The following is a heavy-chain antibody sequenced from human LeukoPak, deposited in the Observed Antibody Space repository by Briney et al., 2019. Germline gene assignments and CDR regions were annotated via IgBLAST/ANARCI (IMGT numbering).Heavy chain of an antibody. J-gene: IGHJ4*02. D-gene: IGHD3-10*01. CDR1: GFTFSSYE. CDR3: ARDLSPVVRASPMGY. Sequence: GGSLRLSCAASGFTFSSYEMNWVRQAPGKGLEWVSYISSSGNTIYYADSVKGRFTISRDTSKNTLYLQMNSLRAEDTAVYYCARDLSPVVRASPMGYWGQGTLVTVSS. V-gene: IGHV3-48*03. CDR2: ISSSGNTI.